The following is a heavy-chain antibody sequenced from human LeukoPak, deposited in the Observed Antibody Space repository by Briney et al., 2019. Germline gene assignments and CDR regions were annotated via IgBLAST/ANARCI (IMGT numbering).Heavy chain of an antibody. CDR2: IYTSGST. CDR1: GGSISSYY. CDR3: ARHIRYCSSTSCINWFDP. Sequence: SETLSLTCTVSGGSISSYYWSWIRQPPGKGLEWIGYIYTSGSTNYNPSLKSRVTISVDTSKIKFSLKLSSVTAADTAVYYCARHIRYCSSTSCINWFDPWGQGTLVTVSS. J-gene: IGHJ5*02. V-gene: IGHV4-4*09. D-gene: IGHD2-2*01.